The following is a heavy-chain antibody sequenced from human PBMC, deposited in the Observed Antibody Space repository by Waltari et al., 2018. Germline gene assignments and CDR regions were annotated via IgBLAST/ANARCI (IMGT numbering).Heavy chain of an antibody. CDR2: IKWDGGLT. CDR3: AKSGNLAARPHFDF. CDR1: GFTFDDYG. D-gene: IGHD6-6*01. J-gene: IGHJ4*02. V-gene: IGHV3-20*04. Sequence: EVQLVESGGSLVRPGGSLRLSCAASGFTFDDYGMTWVRQVPGKGLEWVAGIKWDGGLTAYDDTGKGRLTSCKDNAKNSVYLQMNSLRSEDTALYYCAKSGNLAARPHFDFWGQGTRVTVSS.